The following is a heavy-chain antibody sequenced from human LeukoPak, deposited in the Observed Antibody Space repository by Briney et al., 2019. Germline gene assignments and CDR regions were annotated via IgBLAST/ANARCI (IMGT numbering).Heavy chain of an antibody. Sequence: PGGSLRLSCAASGFAFNSYSMNWVRQAPGKGLEWVSYITSSSSTIYYADSVKGRFTISRDNAKNSLYLQMNSLRADDTAVYYCARLRGYGPDYWGQGTLVTVSS. D-gene: IGHD3-16*01. CDR1: GFAFNSYS. V-gene: IGHV3-48*01. CDR3: ARLRGYGPDY. CDR2: ITSSSSTI. J-gene: IGHJ4*02.